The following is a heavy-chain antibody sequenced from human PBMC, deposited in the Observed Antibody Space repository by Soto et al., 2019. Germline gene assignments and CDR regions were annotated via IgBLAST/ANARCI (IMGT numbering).Heavy chain of an antibody. J-gene: IGHJ6*02. Sequence: ASVKVCCEASGYTFTGYYMLWVRQARGQGLEWMGWINPNSGGTNYAQKSQGRVTMTRDTSISTAYMELSSLRSEYTAVYYCATTLGSSLQNDYYGMDVWGQGTTVTVSS. CDR2: INPNSGGT. CDR3: ATTLGSSLQNDYYGMDV. D-gene: IGHD6-6*01. V-gene: IGHV1-2*02. CDR1: GYTFTGYY.